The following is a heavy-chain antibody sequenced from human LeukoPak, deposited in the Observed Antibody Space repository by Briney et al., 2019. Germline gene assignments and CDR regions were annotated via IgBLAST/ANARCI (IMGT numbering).Heavy chain of an antibody. Sequence: GGSLRLSCAASGFTLSSYWMSWVRQAPGKGLEWVANIKEDGSEKYYVDSVKGRFTISRDNAKNSLYLQMSSLRAEDTAVYYCVIYFGGYWGQGTLVTVSS. CDR3: VIYFGGY. CDR1: GFTLSSYW. CDR2: IKEDGSEK. D-gene: IGHD3-16*01. V-gene: IGHV3-7*03. J-gene: IGHJ4*02.